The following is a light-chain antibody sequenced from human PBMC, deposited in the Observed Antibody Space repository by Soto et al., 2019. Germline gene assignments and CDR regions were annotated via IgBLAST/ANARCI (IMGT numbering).Light chain of an antibody. CDR3: QQYYSSVT. CDR2: WAS. J-gene: IGKJ2*01. Sequence: DIVMTHSPDSLSVSLGERATINCKSSQTVFHTSYNKAFLVWYQQKAGQPPKLLFYWASTRESGVPARFSGGGSGTDFSLTISSLQPEDVAVYYCQQYYSSVTFGQGTKLEIK. V-gene: IGKV4-1*01. CDR1: QTVFHTSYNKAF.